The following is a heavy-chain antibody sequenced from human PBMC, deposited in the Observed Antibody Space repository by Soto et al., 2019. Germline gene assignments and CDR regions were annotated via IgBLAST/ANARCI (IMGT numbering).Heavy chain of an antibody. V-gene: IGHV6-1*01. J-gene: IGHJ5*02. CDR3: ARDRVANNWFDP. CDR1: GDSVSINSAA. CDR2: TYYRSKWYN. Sequence: PSQTLSLTCAVSGDSVSINSAAWNWIRQSPSRGLEWLGRTYYRSKWYNDYAVSVKSRITINPDTYKNQFSLQLNSVTPEDTDVYYCARDRVANNWFDPWGQGTLVTVSS. D-gene: IGHD3-3*01.